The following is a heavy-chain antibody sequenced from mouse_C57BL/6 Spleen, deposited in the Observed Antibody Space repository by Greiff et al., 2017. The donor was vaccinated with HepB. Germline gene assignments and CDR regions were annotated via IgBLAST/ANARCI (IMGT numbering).Heavy chain of an antibody. CDR3: AYGSSYWYFDG. CDR2: IDPSDSYT. D-gene: IGHD1-1*01. J-gene: IGHJ1*03. Sequence: QVQLQQPGAELVMPGASVKLSCKASGYTFTSYWMHWVKQRPGQGLEWIGEIDPSDSYTNYNQKFKGKSTLTVDKSSSTAYMQLSSLTSEDSAVYYCAYGSSYWYFDGWGTGTTVTVSS. CDR1: GYTFTSYW. V-gene: IGHV1-69*01.